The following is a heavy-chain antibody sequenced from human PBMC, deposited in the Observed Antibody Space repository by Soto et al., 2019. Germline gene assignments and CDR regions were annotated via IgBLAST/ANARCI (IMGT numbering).Heavy chain of an antibody. CDR3: ARDTRGSYDY. V-gene: IGHV3-72*01. Sequence: GGSLRLSCAASGFTFSNYYMDWVRQVPGKGLEWVGRSRNKANSYNTEYAASVKDRFSISRDNSKDSMYLQMNSLKTEDTAVYYCARDTRGSYDYWGQGAPVTVSS. J-gene: IGHJ4*02. D-gene: IGHD1-26*01. CDR1: GFTFSNYY. CDR2: SRNKANSYNT.